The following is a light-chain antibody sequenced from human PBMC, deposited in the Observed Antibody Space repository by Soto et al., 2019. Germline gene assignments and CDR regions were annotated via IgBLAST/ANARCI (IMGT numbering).Light chain of an antibody. CDR2: DAS. J-gene: IGKJ1*01. CDR1: QSVSSN. V-gene: IGKV3D-15*01. CDR3: QQYGSSGT. Sequence: EIVMTQSPATLSVSPGERATLSCRASQSVSSNLAWYQQKPGQAPRLLIYDASNRATGIPARFTGSGSGTDFTLTIGSLEPEDFAVYYCQQYGSSGTFGQGTKVDIK.